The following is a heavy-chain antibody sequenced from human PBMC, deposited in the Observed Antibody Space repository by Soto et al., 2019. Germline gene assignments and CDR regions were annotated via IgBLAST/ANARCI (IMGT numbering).Heavy chain of an antibody. Sequence: SETLSLTCTVSGGSISDSSYFWDWIRQPPGKGLEWIGNIYYSGSTYYNLSLKSRVTISVDTSKNQFSLKLSSVTAADTAVYYWARRGVRSYYSYYWGMGTLVTVAS. CDR1: GGSISDSSYF. J-gene: IGHJ4*02. CDR2: IYYSGST. CDR3: ARRGVRSYYSYY. D-gene: IGHD1-26*01. V-gene: IGHV4-39*01.